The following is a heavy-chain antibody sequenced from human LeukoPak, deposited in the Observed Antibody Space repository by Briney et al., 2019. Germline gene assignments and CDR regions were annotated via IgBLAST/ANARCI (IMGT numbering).Heavy chain of an antibody. V-gene: IGHV3-33*01. D-gene: IGHD6-13*01. J-gene: IGHJ3*02. Sequence: GGSLRLSCAASGFTFSSYGMHWVRQAPGKGLEGVTVIWHDGTNTYFADSVKGRFTISRDNSKDTVYLQMNSLRAEDTAVYFCARDSSSSWYEALDIWGRGTMVTVSS. CDR1: GFTFSSYG. CDR3: ARDSSSSWYEALDI. CDR2: IWHDGTNT.